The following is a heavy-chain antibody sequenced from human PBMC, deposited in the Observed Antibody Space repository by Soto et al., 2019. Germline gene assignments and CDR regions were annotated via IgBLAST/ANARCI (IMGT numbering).Heavy chain of an antibody. D-gene: IGHD3-10*01. V-gene: IGHV3-66*01. CDR3: ARDRGTVYGMDV. CDR1: GFTVSSNY. Sequence: EVQLVESGGGLVQPGGSLRLSCAASGFTVSSNYLSWVRQAPGKGLEWVSVIYSGGSTYYADSVKGRFTISRDNSKNTLYLQMNSLRAEDTAVYYCARDRGTVYGMDVWGQGTTVTVSS. CDR2: IYSGGST. J-gene: IGHJ6*02.